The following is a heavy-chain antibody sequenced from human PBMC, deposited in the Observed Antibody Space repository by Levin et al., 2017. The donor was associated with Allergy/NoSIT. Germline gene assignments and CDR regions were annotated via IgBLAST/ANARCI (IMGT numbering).Heavy chain of an antibody. Sequence: SETLSLTCTVSGGSISSSSYYWGWIRQPPGKGLEWIGSIYYSGSTYYNPSLKSRVTISVDTSKNQFSLKLSSVTAADTAVYYCARQGCSSTSCYVFSPFDYWGQGTLVTVSS. J-gene: IGHJ4*02. D-gene: IGHD2-2*01. V-gene: IGHV4-39*01. CDR3: ARQGCSSTSCYVFSPFDY. CDR2: IYYSGST. CDR1: GGSISSSSYY.